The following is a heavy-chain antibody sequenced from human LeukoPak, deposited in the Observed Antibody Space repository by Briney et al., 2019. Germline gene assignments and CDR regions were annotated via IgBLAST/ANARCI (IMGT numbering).Heavy chain of an antibody. CDR2: ISSSSSTI. D-gene: IGHD4-17*01. CDR1: GFTFSSYS. J-gene: IGHJ4*02. CDR3: ARGLDDYGDLGNDY. V-gene: IGHV3-48*01. Sequence: GGSLRLSCAASGFTFSSYSMNWVRQAPGKGLEWVSYISSSSSTIYYADSVKGRFTISRVNAKNSLYLQMNSLRAEDTAVYYCARGLDDYGDLGNDYWGQGTLVTVSS.